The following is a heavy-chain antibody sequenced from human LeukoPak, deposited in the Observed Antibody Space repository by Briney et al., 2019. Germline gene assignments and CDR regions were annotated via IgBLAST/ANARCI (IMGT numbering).Heavy chain of an antibody. CDR2: LSSSSSTI. Sequence: GGSLRLSCTTSGFTFSSYSMNWVRQAPGKGLEWVSYLSSSSSTIYYADSVKGRFTISRDIAKNSLYLQMNSLRAEDTAVYYCARDANHYYDSSGYCDYWGQGTLVTVSS. V-gene: IGHV3-48*01. J-gene: IGHJ4*02. CDR3: ARDANHYYDSSGYCDY. D-gene: IGHD3-22*01. CDR1: GFTFSSYS.